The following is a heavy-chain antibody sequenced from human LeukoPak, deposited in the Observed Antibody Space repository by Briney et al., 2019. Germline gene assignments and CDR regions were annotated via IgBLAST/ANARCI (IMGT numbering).Heavy chain of an antibody. V-gene: IGHV4-39*01. CDR1: GGSISSSSYY. CDR3: ARARGFYCSSTSCYGGNAFDI. CDR2: IYYSGST. Sequence: SETLSLTCTVSGGSISSSSYYWGWIRQPPGKGLEWIGSIYYSGSTYYNPSLKSRVTISVDTSKNQFSLKLSSVTAADTAVYYCARARGFYCSSTSCYGGNAFDIWGQGTMVTVSS. D-gene: IGHD2-2*01. J-gene: IGHJ3*02.